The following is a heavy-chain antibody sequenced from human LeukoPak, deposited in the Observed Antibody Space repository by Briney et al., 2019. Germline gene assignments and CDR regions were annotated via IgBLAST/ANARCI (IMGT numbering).Heavy chain of an antibody. J-gene: IGHJ3*02. CDR2: TYYSGST. D-gene: IGHD1-26*01. Sequence: SETLSLTCTVSGGSISSYYWSWIRQPPGKGLEWIGYTYYSGSTNYNPSLKSRVTISVDTSKNQFSLKLSSVTAADTAVYYCARDHGIVGATRAFDIWGQGTMVTVSS. CDR1: GGSISSYY. V-gene: IGHV4-59*01. CDR3: ARDHGIVGATRAFDI.